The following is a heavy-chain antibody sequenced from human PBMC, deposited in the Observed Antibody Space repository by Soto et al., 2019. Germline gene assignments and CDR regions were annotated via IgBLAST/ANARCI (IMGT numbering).Heavy chain of an antibody. CDR2: IWYDGTQK. Sequence: PXESLQISCEASGFTFNTYSMHGVRQPPGKGLEWLAAIWYDGTQKYYADSVKGRFIISRDNSKKTLYLEMNSLRAEDTAVYYCARAGGTTVTGLWHFDSWGQGTLVTVSS. J-gene: IGHJ4*02. CDR1: GFTFNTYS. V-gene: IGHV3-33*01. D-gene: IGHD4-17*01. CDR3: ARAGGTTVTGLWHFDS.